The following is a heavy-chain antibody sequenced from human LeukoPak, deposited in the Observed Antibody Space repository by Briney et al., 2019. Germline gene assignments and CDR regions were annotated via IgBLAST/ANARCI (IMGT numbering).Heavy chain of an antibody. CDR1: GGSFSGYY. J-gene: IGHJ5*02. CDR2: INHSGST. Sequence: PSETLSLTCAVYGGSFSGYYWSWIRQPPGKGLEWIGEINHSGSTNYNPSLKSRVTISVDTSKNQFSLKLSSVTAADTAVYYCARGDSSSWYGNWFDPWGQGTLVTVSS. D-gene: IGHD6-13*01. V-gene: IGHV4-34*01. CDR3: ARGDSSSWYGNWFDP.